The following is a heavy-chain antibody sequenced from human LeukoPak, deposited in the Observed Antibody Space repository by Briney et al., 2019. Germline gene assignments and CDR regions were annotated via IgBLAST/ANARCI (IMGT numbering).Heavy chain of an antibody. CDR2: IYTSGST. CDR3: AREDRWTIPNYSYYYVDV. Sequence: SETLSLTCTVSGGSISSYYWSWIRQPAGKGLEWIGRIYTSGSTNYNPSLKSRVTMSVDTSKNQFSLKLTSVTAADTAVYYCAREDRWTIPNYSYYYVDVWGKGTTVTISS. D-gene: IGHD3/OR15-3a*01. J-gene: IGHJ6*03. V-gene: IGHV4-4*07. CDR1: GGSISSYY.